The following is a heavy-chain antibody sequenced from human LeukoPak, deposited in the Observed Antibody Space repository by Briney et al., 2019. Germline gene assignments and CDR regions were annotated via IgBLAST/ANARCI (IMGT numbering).Heavy chain of an antibody. CDR1: GFTFGSYA. J-gene: IGHJ6*02. Sequence: PGGSLRLSCAASGFTFGSYAMSWVRQAPGKGLEWVSGISGSGGNTYYGDSVKGRFTISRDNSKNTLYLQMNSLRAEDTAVYYCAKVMAQGGMDVWGQGTTVTVSS. V-gene: IGHV3-23*01. CDR2: ISGSGGNT. CDR3: AKVMAQGGMDV. D-gene: IGHD2-8*01.